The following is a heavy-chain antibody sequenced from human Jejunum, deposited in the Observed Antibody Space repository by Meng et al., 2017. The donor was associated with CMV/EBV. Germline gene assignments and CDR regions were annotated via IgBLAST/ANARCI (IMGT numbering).Heavy chain of an antibody. V-gene: IGHV3-43D*03. CDR1: GFTFDDYA. CDR3: AKPGGRRLFWWFDF. Sequence: GFTFDDYAMHWVRQAPGKGLEWVALISWAGDIIYYADSVKGRFTISRDNSKNSLYLHMNSLRAEDSALYYCAKPGGRRLFWWFDFWGQGTLVTVSS. D-gene: IGHD2-8*02. CDR2: ISWAGDII. J-gene: IGHJ4*02.